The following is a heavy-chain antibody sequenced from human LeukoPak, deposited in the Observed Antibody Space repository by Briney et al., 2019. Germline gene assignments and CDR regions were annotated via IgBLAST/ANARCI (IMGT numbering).Heavy chain of an antibody. CDR1: GFTFSSYA. CDR3: ASNFSPGTVVVVAADY. D-gene: IGHD2-15*01. J-gene: IGHJ4*02. Sequence: PGRSLRLSCAASGFTFSSYAMHWVRQAPGKGLEWVAVISYDGSNKYCAGSVKGRFTVSRDNSKNTLYLQMNSLRAEDTAVYYCASNFSPGTVVVVAADYWGQGTLVTVSS. CDR2: ISYDGSNK. V-gene: IGHV3-30*04.